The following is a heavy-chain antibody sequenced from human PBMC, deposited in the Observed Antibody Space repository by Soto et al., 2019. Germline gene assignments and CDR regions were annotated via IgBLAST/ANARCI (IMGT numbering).Heavy chain of an antibody. D-gene: IGHD3-3*01. CDR3: ARGRNVLRFLEWPLYYCDY. CDR1: GGSFSGYY. CDR2: INHSGST. Sequence: LSLTCAVYGGSFSGYYWSWIRQPPGKGLEWIGEINHSGSTNYNPSLKSRVTISVDTSKNQFSLKLSSVTAADTAVYYCARGRNVLRFLEWPLYYCDYWGQRSMVT. J-gene: IGHJ4*02. V-gene: IGHV4-34*01.